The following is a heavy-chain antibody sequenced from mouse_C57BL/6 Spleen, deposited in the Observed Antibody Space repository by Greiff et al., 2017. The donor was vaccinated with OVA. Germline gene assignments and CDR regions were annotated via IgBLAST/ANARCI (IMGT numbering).Heavy chain of an antibody. Sequence: EVQLQQSGPELVKPGASVKISCKASGYTFTDYYMNWVKQSHGKSLEWIGDINPNNGGTSYNQKFKGKATLTVDKSSSTAYMELRSLTSEDSAVYCCARERDYGSGFAYWGQGTLVTVSA. V-gene: IGHV1-26*01. CDR2: INPNNGGT. CDR1: GYTFTDYY. J-gene: IGHJ3*01. CDR3: ARERDYGSGFAY. D-gene: IGHD1-1*01.